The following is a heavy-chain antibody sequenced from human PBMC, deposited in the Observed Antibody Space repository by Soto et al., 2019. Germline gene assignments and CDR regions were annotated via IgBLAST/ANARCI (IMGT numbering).Heavy chain of an antibody. CDR2: ISSSSSTI. CDR1: GFTFSSYS. J-gene: IGHJ4*02. V-gene: IGHV3-48*02. D-gene: IGHD4-17*01. Sequence: EVQLVESGGGLVQPGGSLRLSCAASGFTFSSYSMSWVRQAPGKGLEWVSYISSSSSTIYYADSVKGRFTISRDNAKNSLYLQMNSLRDEDTAVYYCATCPDYGDYNGDYWGQGTLVTVSS. CDR3: ATCPDYGDYNGDY.